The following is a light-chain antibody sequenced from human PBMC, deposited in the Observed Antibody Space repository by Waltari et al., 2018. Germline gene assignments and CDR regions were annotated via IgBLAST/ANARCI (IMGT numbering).Light chain of an antibody. V-gene: IGKV1-5*01. CDR1: HSISNW. CDR3: QQYNTYST. J-gene: IGKJ1*01. CDR2: DVS. Sequence: DIQMTQSPSTLSASAGDRVTITCRASHSISNWLAGYQQKPGKAPNLLSYDVSNLRSGVPQRFSGSGSGTDFTLTISSLQPDDFATYYCQQYNTYSTFGQGTKVEIK.